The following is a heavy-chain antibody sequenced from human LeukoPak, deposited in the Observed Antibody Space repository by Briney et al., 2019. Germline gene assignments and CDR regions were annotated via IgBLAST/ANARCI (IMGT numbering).Heavy chain of an antibody. D-gene: IGHD3-22*01. CDR3: ASLNDYDSSGSFDY. CDR1: GYSIYSVHW. Sequence: PSETLSLTCSVSGYSIYSVHWWGWVRPPPGKGLEWIGYIDCSGSIYYNPYLKSRVTMSKDTSKNQLSLKLGSVTAPDTAVYYWASLNDYDSSGSFDYWGEEAQVTVS. V-gene: IGHV4-28*05. CDR2: IDCSGSI. J-gene: IGHJ4*02.